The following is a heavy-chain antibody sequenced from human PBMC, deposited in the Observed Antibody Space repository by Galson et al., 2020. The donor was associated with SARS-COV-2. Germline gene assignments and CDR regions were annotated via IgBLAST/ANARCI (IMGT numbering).Heavy chain of an antibody. V-gene: IGHV1-24*01. CDR2: FDPEDGET. Sequence: SPGASMKVSCKVSGYTLTELSIHWVRQAPGQGLEWMGGFDPEDGETIYAQKFQGRVTMTEDTSTDTAYMELSSLRSEDTAVYYCATYFSYYYDSSGYYYFDYWGQGTLVTVSS. CDR3: ATYFSYYYDSSGYYYFDY. J-gene: IGHJ4*02. CDR1: GYTLTELS. D-gene: IGHD3-22*01.